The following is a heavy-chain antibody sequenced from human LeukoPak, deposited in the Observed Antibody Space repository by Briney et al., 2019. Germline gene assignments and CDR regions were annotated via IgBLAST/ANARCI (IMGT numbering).Heavy chain of an antibody. CDR2: IYYSGST. J-gene: IGHJ4*02. CDR1: GGSISSYY. D-gene: IGHD4-17*01. CDR3: ARKGDHYGDYVGFDY. V-gene: IGHV4-59*08. Sequence: KPSETLSLTCTVSGGSISSYYWSWIRQPPGKGLEWIGYIYYSGSTNYNPSLKSRVTISVDTSKNQFSLKLSSVTAADTAVYYCARKGDHYGDYVGFDYWGQGTLVTVSS.